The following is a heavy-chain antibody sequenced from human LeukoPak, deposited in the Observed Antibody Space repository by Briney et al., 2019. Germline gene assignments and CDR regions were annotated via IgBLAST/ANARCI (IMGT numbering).Heavy chain of an antibody. J-gene: IGHJ3*02. D-gene: IGHD3-22*01. CDR3: ARDRRREIVVDNDAFDI. CDR1: GYTFTSYD. CDR2: MNPNSGNT. V-gene: IGHV1-8*01. Sequence: ASVKVSCKASGYTFTSYDINWVRQATGQGLEWMGWMNPNSGNTGYAQKFQGRVTMTRNTSISTAYMELSSLRSEDTAVYYCARDRRREIVVDNDAFDIWGQGTMVTVSS.